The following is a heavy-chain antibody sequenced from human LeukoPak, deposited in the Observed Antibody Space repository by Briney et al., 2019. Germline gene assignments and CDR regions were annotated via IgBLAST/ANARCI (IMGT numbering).Heavy chain of an antibody. J-gene: IGHJ4*02. CDR1: GYTFTTYD. V-gene: IGHV1-8*01. CDR2: MNPNSGNT. D-gene: IGHD5-12*01. Sequence: ASVKVSCKASGYTFTTYDINWVRQVSGQGHEWMGWMNPNSGNTGYAQKFQDRVTMTRVKSISTAYMELSGLTSEDTAIYFCARRGWVRGYSRSLFGYWGQGSLVTVSS. CDR3: ARRGWVRGYSRSLFGY.